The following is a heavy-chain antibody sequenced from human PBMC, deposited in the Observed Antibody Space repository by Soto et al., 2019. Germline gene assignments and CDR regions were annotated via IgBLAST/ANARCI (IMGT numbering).Heavy chain of an antibody. J-gene: IGHJ5*02. Sequence: ASVKVSCKASGYTFTGYYMHWVRQAPGQGLEWMGWINPNSGGTNYAQKFQDWVTMTRDTSISTAYMELSRLRSDDTAVYYCARDSIAAAGENWFDPWGQGTLVTVSS. CDR3: ARDSIAAAGENWFDP. CDR2: INPNSGGT. D-gene: IGHD6-13*01. V-gene: IGHV1-2*04. CDR1: GYTFTGYY.